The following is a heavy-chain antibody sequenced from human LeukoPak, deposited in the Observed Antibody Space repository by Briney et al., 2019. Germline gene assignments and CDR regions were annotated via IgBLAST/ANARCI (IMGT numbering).Heavy chain of an antibody. D-gene: IGHD6-19*01. CDR3: AKDIDSGWSFDN. CDR1: GFTFHNYA. J-gene: IGHJ4*02. V-gene: IGHV3-43*02. CDR2: IKGNGATT. Sequence: GGSLRLSCAASGFTFHNYAVHWVRQAPGKGLEWVSLIKGNGATTYNADSVKGRFTISRDNSKNSLYLQMKSLRTENTALYYCAKDIDSGWSFDNWGQGTLVTVSS.